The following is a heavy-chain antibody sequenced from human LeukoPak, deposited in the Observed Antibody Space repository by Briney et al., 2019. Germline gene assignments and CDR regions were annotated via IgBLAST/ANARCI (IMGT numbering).Heavy chain of an antibody. CDR2: IYYSGST. Sequence: SETLSLTCSVSGGSISSSSYYWGWIRQPPGKGLEWIGTIYYSGSTYHNPSLKSRVTISVDTSKNQFSLKLSSVTAADTAVYYCARTVLMIVVVPAATRGSFGMDVWGHGTTVTVSS. CDR1: GGSISSSSYY. D-gene: IGHD2-2*01. J-gene: IGHJ6*02. CDR3: ARTVLMIVVVPAATRGSFGMDV. V-gene: IGHV4-39*01.